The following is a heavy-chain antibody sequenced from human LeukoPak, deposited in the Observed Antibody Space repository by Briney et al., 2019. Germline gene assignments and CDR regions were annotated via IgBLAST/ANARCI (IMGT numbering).Heavy chain of an antibody. J-gene: IGHJ4*02. D-gene: IGHD1-26*01. CDR1: GGTFSSYA. Sequence: SVKVSCKASGGTFSSYAISWVRQAPGQGLEWMGGIIPIFGTANYAQKFQGRVTITADESTSTAYMELSSLRSEDTAVYYCAREDPVYSGSIDYWGQGTLVTVSS. V-gene: IGHV1-69*13. CDR2: IIPIFGTA. CDR3: AREDPVYSGSIDY.